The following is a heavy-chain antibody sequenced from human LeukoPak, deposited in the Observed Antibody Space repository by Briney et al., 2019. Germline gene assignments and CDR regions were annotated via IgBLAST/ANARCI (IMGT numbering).Heavy chain of an antibody. D-gene: IGHD3-10*01. Sequence: GGSLRLPCAASGFTFSSYWMHWVRQAPGKGLVWVSRIKSDESDTTYADSVKGRFTISRDNAKNMLYLQMNSLRAEDTAVYYCVNYGWGRPAWGQGTLVTVSS. J-gene: IGHJ4*02. CDR3: VNYGWGRPA. CDR2: IKSDESDT. V-gene: IGHV3-74*03. CDR1: GFTFSSYW.